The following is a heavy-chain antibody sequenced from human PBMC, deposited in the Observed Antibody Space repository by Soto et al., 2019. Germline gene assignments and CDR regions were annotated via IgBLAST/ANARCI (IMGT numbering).Heavy chain of an antibody. J-gene: IGHJ6*02. CDR3: ARGTQYYDFWSGSYYYGMDV. CDR2: INHSGST. Sequence: SETLSLTCAVYGGSFSGYYWSWIRQPPGKGLEWIGEINHSGSTNYNPSLKSRVTISVDTSKNQFSLKLSSVTAADTAVYYCARGTQYYDFWSGSYYYGMDVWVQGTTVTVS. CDR1: GGSFSGYY. D-gene: IGHD3-3*01. V-gene: IGHV4-34*01.